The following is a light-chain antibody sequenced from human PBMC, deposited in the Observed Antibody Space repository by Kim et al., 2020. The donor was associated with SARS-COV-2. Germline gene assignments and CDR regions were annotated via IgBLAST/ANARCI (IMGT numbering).Light chain of an antibody. CDR2: EDN. V-gene: IGLV6-57*01. J-gene: IGLJ3*02. CDR1: SGSIGSNY. CDR3: QSYDSSNQV. Sequence: LTQPHSVSESPGKTVTISCTRSSGSIGSNYVQWYQQRPGSSPTTVIYEDNQRPSGVPVRFSGSIDRSSNSASLTISGLTTEDEADYYCQSYDSSNQVFGGGTQLTVL.